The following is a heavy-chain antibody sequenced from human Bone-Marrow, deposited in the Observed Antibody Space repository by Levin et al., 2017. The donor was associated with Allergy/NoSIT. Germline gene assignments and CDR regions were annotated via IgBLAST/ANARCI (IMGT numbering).Heavy chain of an antibody. V-gene: IGHV4-59*12. CDR3: ARERDFYSASETRGSGMDV. D-gene: IGHD2-21*02. CDR2: IYYNAGA. J-gene: IGHJ6*02. Sequence: GSLRLSCTVSGGSMSSVYWTWIRQPPGKGLEWIGNIYYNAGANYNPSLRGRVTFSLDTSNRQFSLRLTSLTAADTAVYYCARERDFYSASETRGSGMDVWGQGTSVTVFS. CDR1: GGSMSSVY.